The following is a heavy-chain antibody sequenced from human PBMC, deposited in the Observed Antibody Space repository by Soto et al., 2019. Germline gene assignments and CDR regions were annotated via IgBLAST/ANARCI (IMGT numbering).Heavy chain of an antibody. V-gene: IGHV3-30*18. J-gene: IGHJ6*02. CDR2: ISYDGSNK. D-gene: IGHD3-10*01. CDR1: GFTFSSYG. Sequence: GGSLRLSCAASGFTFSSYGMHWVRQAPGKGLEWVAVISYDGSNKYYADSVKGRFTISRDNSKNTLYLQMNSLRAEDTAVYYCAKDKGGWFGDWGQGTTVTVSS. CDR3: AKDKGGWFGD.